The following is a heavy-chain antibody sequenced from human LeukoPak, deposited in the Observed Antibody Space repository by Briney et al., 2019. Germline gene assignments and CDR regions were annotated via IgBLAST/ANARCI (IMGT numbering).Heavy chain of an antibody. CDR3: ARSRGTALITRFDY. Sequence: PSETLSLTCTFSGGSISNYYWSWIRQPAGKGLEWIGRINPSGSTNYNPSLESRVFMSVDTSKSQFSLKLNSVTAADTAVYFCARSRGTALITRFDYWGQGTLVTVSS. D-gene: IGHD5-18*01. CDR1: GGSISNYY. J-gene: IGHJ4*02. V-gene: IGHV4-4*07. CDR2: INPSGST.